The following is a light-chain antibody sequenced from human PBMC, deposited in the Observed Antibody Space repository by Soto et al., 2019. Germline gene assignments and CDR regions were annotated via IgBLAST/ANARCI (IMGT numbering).Light chain of an antibody. CDR2: EVT. CDR3: SSYTSSSTWV. V-gene: IGLV2-14*01. Sequence: QSALPQPASVSGSPGQSSTISCTGTSSDVGGYNYVSWYQQHPGKVPKLMMCEVTNRPPGVSNRFSGSKSGNTASLTIYGLQTEDEADYYCSSYTSSSTWVFGGGTKVTVL. J-gene: IGLJ3*02. CDR1: SSDVGGYNY.